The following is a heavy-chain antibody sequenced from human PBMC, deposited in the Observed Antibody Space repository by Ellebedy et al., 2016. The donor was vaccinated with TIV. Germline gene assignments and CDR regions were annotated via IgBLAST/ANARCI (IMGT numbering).Heavy chain of an antibody. CDR2: TRYDGSNT. J-gene: IGHJ4*02. Sequence: GESLKISCAASGFTFSSYGMHWVRQAPGKGLEWVSFTRYDGSNTYYADSVEGRFTISRDNSKNTMFLQMNSLRPEDTAMYYCAKDWSTVTTGMGPEYWGQGTLVTVSS. D-gene: IGHD4-17*01. CDR3: AKDWSTVTTGMGPEY. V-gene: IGHV3-30*02. CDR1: GFTFSSYG.